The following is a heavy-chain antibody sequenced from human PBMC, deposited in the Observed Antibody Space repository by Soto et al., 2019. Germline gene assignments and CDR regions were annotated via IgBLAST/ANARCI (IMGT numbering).Heavy chain of an antibody. CDR1: GYTFTSYA. J-gene: IGHJ6*03. CDR2: INAGNGNT. V-gene: IGHV1-3*01. Sequence: ASVKVSCKASGYTFTSYAMHWVRQAPGQRLEWMGWINAGNGNTKYSQKFQGRVTITRDTSASTAYMVLSSLRSEDTAVYYCARGAGYCSSTSCRSNYYYMDVWGKGTTVTVSS. CDR3: ARGAGYCSSTSCRSNYYYMDV. D-gene: IGHD2-2*01.